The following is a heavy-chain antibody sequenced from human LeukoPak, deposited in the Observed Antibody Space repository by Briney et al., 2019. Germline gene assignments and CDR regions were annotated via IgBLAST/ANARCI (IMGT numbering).Heavy chain of an antibody. CDR2: ISRSGTTI. D-gene: IGHD3-10*01. J-gene: IGHJ4*02. V-gene: IGHV3-48*02. CDR1: GFTFSTYA. CDR3: ARDLSPVVRASPMGY. Sequence: GGSLRLSCAASGFTFSTYAMSWVRQAPGKGLEWVSYISRSGTTIYYADSVKGRFTISRDNAKNSMSLQMNSLRDEDTAVYYCARDLSPVVRASPMGYWGQGTLVTVSS.